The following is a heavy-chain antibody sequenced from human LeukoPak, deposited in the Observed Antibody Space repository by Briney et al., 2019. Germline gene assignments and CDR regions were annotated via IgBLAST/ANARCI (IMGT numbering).Heavy chain of an antibody. D-gene: IGHD6-19*01. J-gene: IGHJ4*02. Sequence: GGSLRLSCAASGITFGSFAFSWVRQAPGQGLEWVSGICGSGGCTYYADSVKGRFTISRDNSKNTVYLQMNSLTADDTTVYYCAKTTVGYSSGRYPGWPADCWGQGTLVTVSS. V-gene: IGHV3-23*01. CDR2: ICGSGGCT. CDR3: AKTTVGYSSGRYPGWPADC. CDR1: GITFGSFA.